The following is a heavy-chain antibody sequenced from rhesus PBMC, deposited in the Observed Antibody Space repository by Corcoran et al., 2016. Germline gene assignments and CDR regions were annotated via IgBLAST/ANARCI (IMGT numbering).Heavy chain of an antibody. CDR2: INPSSDNT. D-gene: IGHD2-15*01. Sequence: QVQLVQSGAEVKKPGTSVKLSCKASGYTFTSYYINWVRQAPGQVLGWMGWINPSSDNTGYTQKFQGRVTMTRDTSTSTAYMELNSLRSEDTAVYYCARVDSYCSSYYCSSGYWGQGVLVTVSS. J-gene: IGHJ4*01. CDR1: GYTFTSYY. V-gene: IGHV1-200*01. CDR3: ARVDSYCSSYYCSSGY.